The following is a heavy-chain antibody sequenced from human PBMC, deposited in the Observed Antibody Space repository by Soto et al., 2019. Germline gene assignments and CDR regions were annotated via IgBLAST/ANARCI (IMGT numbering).Heavy chain of an antibody. CDR3: ARPSRVATYYYYYYGMDV. J-gene: IGHJ6*02. Sequence: ISCKGSGYSFTSYWISWVRQMPGKGLEWMGRIDPSDSYTNYSPSFQGHVTISADKSIGTAYLQWSSLKASDTAMYYCARPSRVATYYYYYYGMDVWGQGTTVTVSS. CDR1: GYSFTSYW. CDR2: IDPSDSYT. V-gene: IGHV5-10-1*01.